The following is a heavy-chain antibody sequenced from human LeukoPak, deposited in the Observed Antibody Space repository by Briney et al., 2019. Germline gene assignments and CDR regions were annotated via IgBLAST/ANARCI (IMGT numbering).Heavy chain of an antibody. CDR2: IYYSGST. J-gene: IGHJ4*02. CDR3: ASGYYDSSAFTEYYFDY. Sequence: SETLSLTCTVSGGSISSYYWSWIRQPPGKGLEWIGYIYYSGSTNYNPSLKSRVTISVDTSKNQFSLKLSSVTAADTAVYYCASGYYDSSAFTEYYFDYWGQGTLVTVSS. D-gene: IGHD3-22*01. CDR1: GGSISSYY. V-gene: IGHV4-59*12.